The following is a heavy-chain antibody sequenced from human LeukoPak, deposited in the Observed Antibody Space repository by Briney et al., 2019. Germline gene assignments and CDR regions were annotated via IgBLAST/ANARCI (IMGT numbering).Heavy chain of an antibody. CDR1: GYTFTSYY. J-gene: IGHJ4*02. V-gene: IGHV1-46*01. CDR3: ARAWVVTAMKDY. CDR2: INPSGGST. D-gene: IGHD2-21*02. Sequence: ASVKVSCTASGYTFTSYYMHWVRQAPGQGLEWMGIINPSGGSTSYAQKFQGRVTMTRDTSTSTVYMELSSLRSEDTPVYYCARAWVVTAMKDYWGQGTLVTVSS.